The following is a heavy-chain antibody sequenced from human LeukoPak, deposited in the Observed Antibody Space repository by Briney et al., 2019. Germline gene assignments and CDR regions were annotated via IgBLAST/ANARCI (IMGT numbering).Heavy chain of an antibody. CDR3: ARAPIVATIGGDMDV. CDR2: INHSGST. Sequence: PSETLSLTCAVYGGSFSGYYWSWIRQPPGKGLEWIGEINHSGSTNYNPSLKSRVTISVDTSKNQFSLKLSSVTAADTAVYYCARAPIVATIGGDMDVWGQGTTVTVSS. CDR1: GGSFSGYY. J-gene: IGHJ6*02. D-gene: IGHD5-12*01. V-gene: IGHV4-34*01.